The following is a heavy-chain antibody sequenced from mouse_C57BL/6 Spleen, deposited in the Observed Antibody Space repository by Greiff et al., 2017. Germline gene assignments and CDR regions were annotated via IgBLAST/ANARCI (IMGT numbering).Heavy chain of an antibody. CDR3: TRGDVSSYYYAMDY. Sequence: EVQVVESGEGLVKPGGSLKLSCAASGFTFSSYAMSWVRQTPEKRLEWVAYISSGGDYLNYADTVKGRFTISRDNARNTLYLQMSSLKSEDTAMYYCTRGDVSSYYYAMDYRGQGTSVTVSS. CDR1: GFTFSSYA. CDR2: ISSGGDYL. J-gene: IGHJ4*01. V-gene: IGHV5-9-1*02.